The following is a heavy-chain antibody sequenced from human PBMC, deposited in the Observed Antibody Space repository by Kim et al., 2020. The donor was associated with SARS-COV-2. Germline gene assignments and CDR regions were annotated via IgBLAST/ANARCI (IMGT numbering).Heavy chain of an antibody. CDR1: GGSVSSGSYY. D-gene: IGHD1-1*01. Sequence: SETLSLTCTVSGGSVSSGSYYWSWIRQPPGKGLEWIGYIYYSGSTNYNPSLKSRVTISVDTSKNQFSLKLSSVTAADTAVYYCARGALGRSTTGTTPFDYWGQGTLVTVSS. CDR2: IYYSGST. V-gene: IGHV4-61*01. J-gene: IGHJ4*02. CDR3: ARGALGRSTTGTTPFDY.